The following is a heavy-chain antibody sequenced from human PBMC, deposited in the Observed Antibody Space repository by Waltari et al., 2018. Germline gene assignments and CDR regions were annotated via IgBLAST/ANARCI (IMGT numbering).Heavy chain of an antibody. CDR3: AKGYYYDSSGYYPDYYYYMDV. CDR2: ISGSGGST. V-gene: IGHV3-23*04. J-gene: IGHJ6*03. Sequence: EVQLVESGGGLVQPGGSLRLSCAASGFTFSSYAMSWVRQAPGKGLEWVSAISGSGGSTYYADSVKGRFTISRDNSKNTLYLQMNSLRAEDTAVYYCAKGYYYDSSGYYPDYYYYMDVWGKGTTVTVSS. CDR1: GFTFSSYA. D-gene: IGHD3-22*01.